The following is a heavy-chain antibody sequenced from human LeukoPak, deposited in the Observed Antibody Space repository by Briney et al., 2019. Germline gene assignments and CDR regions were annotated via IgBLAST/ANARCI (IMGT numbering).Heavy chain of an antibody. D-gene: IGHD6-19*01. CDR1: GGTFSSYA. V-gene: IGHV1-69*05. CDR2: IIPIFGTA. Sequence: SVKVSCMASGGTFSSYAISWVRQAPGQGLEWMGRIIPIFGTANYAQKFQGRVTITTDESTSTAYMELSSLRSEDTAVYYCARSGSSGWYREFDYWGQGTLVTVSS. J-gene: IGHJ4*02. CDR3: ARSGSSGWYREFDY.